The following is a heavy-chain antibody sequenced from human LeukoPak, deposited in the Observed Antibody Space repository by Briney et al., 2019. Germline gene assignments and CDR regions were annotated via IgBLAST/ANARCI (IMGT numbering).Heavy chain of an antibody. V-gene: IGHV3-53*01. CDR1: GFIVSGDF. CDR2: IYSDGST. Sequence: GGSLRLSCAASGFIVSGDFMSWVRQAPGKGLEWVSVIYSDGSTYYADSVKGRFTISRDNPKNTLDLQMTGLRAEDTAVYYCARERGRGRDSPWFDYWGQGTLVTVSS. CDR3: ARERGRGRDSPWFDY. J-gene: IGHJ4*02. D-gene: IGHD1-26*01.